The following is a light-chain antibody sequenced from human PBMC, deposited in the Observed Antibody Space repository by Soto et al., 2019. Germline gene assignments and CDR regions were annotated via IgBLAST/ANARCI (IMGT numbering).Light chain of an antibody. CDR3: TSYSSSSTVL. J-gene: IGLJ2*01. V-gene: IGLV2-14*03. CDR2: DVT. CDR1: SSDVGGYDY. Sequence: QSALTQPASVSGSPGQSITISCTGTSSDVGGYDYVSWYQQHPGKAPQLMIYDVTNRPSGVSNRFSGYKSGNTASLTISGLQAEDEADYYCTSYSSSSTVLFGGGTKLTVL.